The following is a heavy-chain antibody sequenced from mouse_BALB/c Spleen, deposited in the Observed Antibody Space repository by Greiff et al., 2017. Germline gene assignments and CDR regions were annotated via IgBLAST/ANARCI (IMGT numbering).Heavy chain of an antibody. CDR2: ISYDGSN. V-gene: IGHV3-6*02. J-gene: IGHJ3*01. D-gene: IGHD2-3*01. CDR1: GYSITSGYY. Sequence: EVQRVESGPGLVKPSQSLSLTCSVTGYSITSGYYWNWIRQFPGNKLEWMGYISYDGSNNYNPSLKNRISITRDTSKNQFFLKLNSVTTEDTATYYCARDQIGYDGYYGWFAYWGQGTLVTVSA. CDR3: ARDQIGYDGYYGWFAY.